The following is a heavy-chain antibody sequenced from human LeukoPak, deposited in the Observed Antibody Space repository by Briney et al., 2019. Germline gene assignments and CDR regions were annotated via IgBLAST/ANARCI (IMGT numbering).Heavy chain of an antibody. V-gene: IGHV3-30*02. J-gene: IGHJ4*02. Sequence: GGSLRLSCTASGFTFSNYGMHWVRQAPGKGLEWVAFIRYDGNVQYLLDAVKGRFTISRDNSKNTLYLQMNSLRPEDTAVYYCAKLYTNSARPNAYWGQGTPVTVSS. D-gene: IGHD2-2*02. CDR3: AKLYTNSARPNAY. CDR1: GFTFSNYG. CDR2: IRYDGNVQ.